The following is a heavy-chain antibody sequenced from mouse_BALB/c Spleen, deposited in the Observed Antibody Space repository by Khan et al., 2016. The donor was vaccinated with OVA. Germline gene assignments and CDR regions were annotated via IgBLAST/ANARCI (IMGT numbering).Heavy chain of an antibody. CDR1: GFTFSRFG. CDR3: ARKSRFDY. Sequence: EVELVESGGGLVQPGGSRKLSCAASGFTFSRFGMHWVRQAPEKGLEWVAYISSGSSTIYFADTVKGRFTISRDNPKNTLFLQMNTLRSEDTTMYYCARKSRFDYWGQGTTLTVSS. J-gene: IGHJ2*01. CDR2: ISSGSSTI. D-gene: IGHD3-3*01. V-gene: IGHV5-17*02.